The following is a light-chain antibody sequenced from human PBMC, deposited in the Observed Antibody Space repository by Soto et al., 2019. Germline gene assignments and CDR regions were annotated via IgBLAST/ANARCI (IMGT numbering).Light chain of an antibody. V-gene: IGKV3-15*01. CDR2: SAS. Sequence: EIVMTQSPATLSVSPGGRATLSCRASQSISDTLAWYQQKPGQAPRLLIYSASRRATGFPGRFSGSGSGTDFTLTISSLQSEDLAVYYCQQYNRWPLTFGGGTKVEIK. CDR1: QSISDT. CDR3: QQYNRWPLT. J-gene: IGKJ4*01.